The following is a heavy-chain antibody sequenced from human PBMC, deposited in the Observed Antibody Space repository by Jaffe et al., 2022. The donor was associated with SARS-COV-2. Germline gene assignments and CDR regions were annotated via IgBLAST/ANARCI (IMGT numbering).Heavy chain of an antibody. D-gene: IGHD3-22*01. J-gene: IGHJ4*02. CDR3: TTGYYYDSSGYFDY. CDR2: IKSKADGGTT. V-gene: IGHV3-15*01. Sequence: EVQLVESGGGLVKPGGSLGLSCAASGFTFSNAWMNWVRQAPGKGLEWVGRIKSKADGGTTDSAAPVKGRFTISRDDSKNTLYLQMNSLKTEDTALYYCTTGYYYDSSGYFDYWGQGTLVTVSS. CDR1: GFTFSNAW.